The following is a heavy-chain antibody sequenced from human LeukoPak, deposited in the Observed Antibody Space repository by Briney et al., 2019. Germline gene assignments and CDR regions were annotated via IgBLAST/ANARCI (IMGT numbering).Heavy chain of an antibody. J-gene: IGHJ6*03. D-gene: IGHD3-10*02. V-gene: IGHV4-39*01. CDR1: GGSISSSSYY. Sequence: SETLSLTCTVSGGSISSSSYYWGWIRQPPGKGLEWIGSIYYSGSTYYNPSLKSRVTISVDTSKNQFSLKLSSVTAADTAVYYCARHVRPGHYYYYMDVWGKGTTVTVSS. CDR2: IYYSGST. CDR3: ARHVRPGHYYYYMDV.